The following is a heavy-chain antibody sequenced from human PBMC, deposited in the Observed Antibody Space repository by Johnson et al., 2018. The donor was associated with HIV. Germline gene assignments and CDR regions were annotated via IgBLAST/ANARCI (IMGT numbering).Heavy chain of an antibody. CDR2: IWYDGSNK. J-gene: IGHJ3*02. CDR1: AFTFSSND. D-gene: IGHD3-10*01. V-gene: IGHV3-33*08. CDR3: ARERHYYGSVRPRERQGDAFDI. Sequence: VQLVESGGGLVQPGGSLRLSCGASAFTFSSNDMKWVRQAPGKGLEWVAVIWYDGSNKYSADSVKGRFSISSDNSKNTLYLQMNSLRAEDTAVYFCARERHYYGSVRPRERQGDAFDIWGQGTMVTVAS.